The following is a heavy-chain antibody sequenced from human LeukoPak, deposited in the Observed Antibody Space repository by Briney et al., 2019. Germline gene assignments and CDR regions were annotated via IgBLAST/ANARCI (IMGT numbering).Heavy chain of an antibody. CDR1: GFIFSNYG. J-gene: IGHJ5*02. Sequence: GGSLRLSCAASGFIFSNYGMNWVRQAPGKGLEWVAILWCDGSNKYYADSVKGRFTISRDNSKNTLYLQMNSLRAEDTALYYCVRTGGYCSSTSYYQAWFDPWGQGTLVTVSS. CDR3: VRTGGYCSSTSYYQAWFDP. V-gene: IGHV3-33*01. D-gene: IGHD2-2*01. CDR2: LWCDGSNK.